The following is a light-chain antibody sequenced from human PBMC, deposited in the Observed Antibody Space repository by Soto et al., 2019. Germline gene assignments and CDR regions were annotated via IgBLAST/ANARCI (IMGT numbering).Light chain of an antibody. CDR1: QSVLYSSNNKNY. Sequence: DIVMTQSPDSLAVSLGERATINCKSSQSVLYSSNNKNYLAWYQQRPGQPPKLLIYWASTRESGVPDRFSGSGFGTDFTLTIPSLQAEDVAVYYCQQYESTPPTFGQGTKLEIK. CDR3: QQYESTPPT. V-gene: IGKV4-1*01. CDR2: WAS. J-gene: IGKJ2*01.